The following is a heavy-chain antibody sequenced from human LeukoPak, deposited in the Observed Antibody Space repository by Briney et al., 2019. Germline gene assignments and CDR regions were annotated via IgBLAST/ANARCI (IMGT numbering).Heavy chain of an antibody. CDR1: GYPFTGYY. Sequence: ASVKVSCKASGYPFTGYYLHWVRQAPGQGLEWMGWINPNSGFTNYAQKFQGRVTMTRDTSISTAYMELSRLRSDDTAVYFCAKSGSWLAGWADYWGQGTLVTVSS. J-gene: IGHJ4*02. CDR2: INPNSGFT. CDR3: AKSGSWLAGWADY. V-gene: IGHV1-2*02. D-gene: IGHD3-22*01.